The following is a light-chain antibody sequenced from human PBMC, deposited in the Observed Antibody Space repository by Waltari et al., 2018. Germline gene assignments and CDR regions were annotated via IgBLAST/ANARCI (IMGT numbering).Light chain of an antibody. V-gene: IGLV3-19*01. CDR3: CSRDTSGKQYV. CDR1: SLRTYY. J-gene: IGLJ1*01. Sequence: SSELTQDPAVSVALGQRVRITCQGDSLRTYYANWYQQKPGQAPVVVMYGHNKRPSGIPALFSGSSAGNTAVLTITGAQAEDEADYYCCSRDTSGKQYVFGPGTQVTV. CDR2: GHN.